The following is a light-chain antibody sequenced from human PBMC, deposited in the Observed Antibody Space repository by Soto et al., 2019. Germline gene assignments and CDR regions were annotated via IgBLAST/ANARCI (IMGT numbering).Light chain of an antibody. CDR1: QSVNSY. Sequence: ESVLTQSPATLSLSPGERATLSCRASQSVNSYLAWYQQRPGQAPSLLIYDASNRATGIPARFSGSGSGTDFTLTISSLEPEDFAVYYCQQRSNWPTFGQGTRLEIK. J-gene: IGKJ5*01. CDR2: DAS. CDR3: QQRSNWPT. V-gene: IGKV3-11*01.